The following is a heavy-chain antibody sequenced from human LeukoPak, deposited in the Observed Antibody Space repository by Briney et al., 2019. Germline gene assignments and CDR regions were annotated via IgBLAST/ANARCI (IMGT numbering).Heavy chain of an antibody. V-gene: IGHV4-4*07. CDR1: GGSISSYY. Sequence: SETLSLTCTVSGGSISSYYWSWIRQPAGKGLEWIGRIYTSGSTNYNPSLKSRVTMSVDTSKNQFSLKLSSVTAADTAVYYCAREISIAAADAKDYYYYYMDVWGKGTTVTVSS. J-gene: IGHJ6*03. CDR2: IYTSGST. D-gene: IGHD6-13*01. CDR3: AREISIAAADAKDYYYYYMDV.